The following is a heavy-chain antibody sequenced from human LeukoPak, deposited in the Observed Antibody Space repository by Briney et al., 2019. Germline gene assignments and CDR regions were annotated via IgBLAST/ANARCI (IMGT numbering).Heavy chain of an antibody. Sequence: SETLSFTCAVYGGSFSGYCWSWIRQPPGKGLEWIGEINHSGSTNYNPSLKSRVTISVDTSKNQFSLKLSSVTAADTAVYYCARGRGRWLLNDAFDIWGEGTMVTVSS. J-gene: IGHJ3*02. CDR1: GGSFSGYC. CDR3: ARGRGRWLLNDAFDI. V-gene: IGHV4-34*01. D-gene: IGHD5-24*01. CDR2: INHSGST.